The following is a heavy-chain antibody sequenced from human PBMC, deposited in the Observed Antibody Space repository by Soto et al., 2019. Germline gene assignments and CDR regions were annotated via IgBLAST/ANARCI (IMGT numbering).Heavy chain of an antibody. CDR2: IIPIFGTA. CDR1: GGTFSSFA. J-gene: IGHJ6*02. V-gene: IGHV1-69*13. CDR3: ARTPDIAAADYYYYYGMDV. Sequence: SVKVSCKASGGTFSSFAISWVRQAPGQGLEWMGGIIPIFGTANYAQKFQGRVTITADESTSTAYMELSSLRSEDTAVYYCARTPDIAAADYYYYYGMDVWGQGTTVTVSS. D-gene: IGHD6-13*01.